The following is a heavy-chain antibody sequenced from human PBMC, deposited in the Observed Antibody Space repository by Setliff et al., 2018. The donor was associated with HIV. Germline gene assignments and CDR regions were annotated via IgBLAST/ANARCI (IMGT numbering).Heavy chain of an antibody. V-gene: IGHV4-38-2*01. J-gene: IGHJ5*02. CDR3: ARRAGNWGLNWFDP. CDR1: GSSITTTYF. D-gene: IGHD3-10*01. CDR2: HYRDGTS. Sequence: SETLSLTCDFSGSSITTTYFWAWIRLPPGKGLEWVGSHYRDGTSFYNPSLKSRVTVSLDTSKNQFSLKLQSVTAADTAVYYCARRAGNWGLNWFDPWGQGTQGTSPQ.